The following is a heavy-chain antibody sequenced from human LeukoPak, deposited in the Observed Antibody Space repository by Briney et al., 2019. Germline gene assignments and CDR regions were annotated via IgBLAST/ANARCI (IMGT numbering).Heavy chain of an antibody. Sequence: SGTLSLTCTVSGGSITNSNYYWGWIRQPPGRGLEWIAMIYYSGITYYNPSHKSRVTLSVDTSKNQFSLKLTSLTAADTAIYYCARDHTIGVAGSNYYHGLDVWGQGTTVTVSS. V-gene: IGHV4-39*07. J-gene: IGHJ6*02. D-gene: IGHD6-19*01. CDR2: IYYSGIT. CDR1: GGSITNSNYY. CDR3: ARDHTIGVAGSNYYHGLDV.